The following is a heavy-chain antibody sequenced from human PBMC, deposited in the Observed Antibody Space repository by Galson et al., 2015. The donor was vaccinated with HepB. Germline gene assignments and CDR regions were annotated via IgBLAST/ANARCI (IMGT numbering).Heavy chain of an antibody. Sequence: LSLTCTVSGGSISSDGYYWSWIRQHPGKGLEWIGYIYYSGSTYYNPSLKSRVTISVDTSKNQFSLKLSSVTAADTAVYYCARDELGYCSSTSCYGASAFDIWGQGTMVTVSS. CDR2: IYYSGST. J-gene: IGHJ3*02. V-gene: IGHV4-31*03. CDR1: GGSISSDGYY. D-gene: IGHD2-2*01. CDR3: ARDELGYCSSTSCYGASAFDI.